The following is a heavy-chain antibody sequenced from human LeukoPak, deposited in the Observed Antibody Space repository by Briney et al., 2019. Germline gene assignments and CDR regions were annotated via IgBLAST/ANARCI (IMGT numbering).Heavy chain of an antibody. CDR3: VKDSASWGSLNFFDP. V-gene: IGHV1-46*01. D-gene: IGHD2-2*01. CDR2: INPSGGST. Sequence: ASVKVSCKASGYTFTSYYMHWVRQAPGQGLEWMGIINPSGGSTSYAQKFQGRVTMTRDTSTNTAYMEMSRLTSDDTAVYYCVKDSASWGSLNFFDPWGQGTLVTVSS. J-gene: IGHJ5*02. CDR1: GYTFTSYY.